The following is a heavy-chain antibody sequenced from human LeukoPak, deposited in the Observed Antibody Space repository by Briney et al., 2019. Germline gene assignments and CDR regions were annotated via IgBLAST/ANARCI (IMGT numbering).Heavy chain of an antibody. Sequence: GGSLRLSCAASGFTFSGSGMHWVRQAPGKGLEWVTFIRYDGSSKYYTDSVKGRFTISRDNSKNTLYLQVDSLRAEDAAVYYCARDYDFWSGYYSPTRGYFGYWGQGTLVTVSS. CDR2: IRYDGSSK. J-gene: IGHJ4*02. CDR3: ARDYDFWSGYYSPTRGYFGY. CDR1: GFTFSGSG. D-gene: IGHD3-3*01. V-gene: IGHV3-30*02.